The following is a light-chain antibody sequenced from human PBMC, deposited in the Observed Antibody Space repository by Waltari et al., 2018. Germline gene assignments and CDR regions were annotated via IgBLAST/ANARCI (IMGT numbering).Light chain of an antibody. Sequence: NFMLTQPHSVSESPGKTVTISCTVRSGSIASNHVQWHQRRPDSGPKTLIYEDNKRPSGVPDRFSGSIDSSSNSASLTISGLKPEDEADYYCQSFQSSQTVFGGGTKLTVL. CDR2: EDN. V-gene: IGLV6-57*02. J-gene: IGLJ3*02. CDR3: QSFQSSQTV. CDR1: SGSIASNH.